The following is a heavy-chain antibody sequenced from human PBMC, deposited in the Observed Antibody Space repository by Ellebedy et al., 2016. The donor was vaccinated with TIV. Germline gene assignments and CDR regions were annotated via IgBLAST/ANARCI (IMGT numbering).Heavy chain of an antibody. V-gene: IGHV3-7*03. CDR3: ASALIVGATGRDMDV. J-gene: IGHJ6*02. Sequence: GESLKISCSASGFTFSRYWMSWVRQAPGKGLDWVANINQDGSEKYYVDSVKGRFTISRDNAKNSLYLQMNSLRAKDTAVYYCASALIVGATGRDMDVWGQGTTVTVSS. CDR1: GFTFSRYW. CDR2: INQDGSEK. D-gene: IGHD1-26*01.